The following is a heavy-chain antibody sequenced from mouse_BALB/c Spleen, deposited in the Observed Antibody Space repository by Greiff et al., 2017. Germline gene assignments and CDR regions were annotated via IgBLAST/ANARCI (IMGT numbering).Heavy chain of an antibody. CDR3: ARDRVRGAMDY. D-gene: IGHD2-14*01. CDR1: GFTFSDYY. Sequence: VQGVESGGGLVKPGGSLKLSCAASGFTFSDYYMYWVRQTPEKRLEWVATISDGGSYTYYPDSVKGRFTISRDNAKNNLYLQMSSLKSEDTAMYYCARDRVRGAMDYWGQGTSVTVAS. V-gene: IGHV5-4*02. J-gene: IGHJ4*01. CDR2: ISDGGSYT.